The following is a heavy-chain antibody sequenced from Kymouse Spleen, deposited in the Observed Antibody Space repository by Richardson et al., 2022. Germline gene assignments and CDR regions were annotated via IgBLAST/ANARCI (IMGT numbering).Heavy chain of an antibody. V-gene: IGHV3-30*18. CDR1: GFTFSSYG. Sequence: QVQLVESGGGVVQPGRSLRLSCAASGFTFSSYGMHWVRQAPGKGLEWVAVISYDGSNKYYADSVKGRFTISRDNSKNTLYLQMNSLRAEDTAVYYCAKRQQQLVRGYYYYGMDVWGQGTTVTVSS. CDR3: AKRQQQLVRGYYYYGMDV. CDR2: ISYDGSNK. D-gene: IGHD6-13*01. J-gene: IGHJ6*02.